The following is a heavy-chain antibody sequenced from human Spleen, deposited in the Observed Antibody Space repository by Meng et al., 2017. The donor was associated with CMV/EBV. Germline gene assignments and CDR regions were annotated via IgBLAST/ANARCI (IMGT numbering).Heavy chain of an antibody. J-gene: IGHJ6*02. CDR3: ARESMVPVSWYYFYSMDV. D-gene: IGHD2-15*01. V-gene: IGHV4-61*01. CDR1: GGSVSSGSSY. Sequence: SETLSLTCTVSGGSVSSGSSYWSWIRQPPGKGLEWIGYISYSGKTAYIPSLKSPVTIVTATYKNQFSLKLTSVTAADTTVYYCARESMVPVSWYYFYSMDVWGQGTTVTVSS. CDR2: ISYSGKT.